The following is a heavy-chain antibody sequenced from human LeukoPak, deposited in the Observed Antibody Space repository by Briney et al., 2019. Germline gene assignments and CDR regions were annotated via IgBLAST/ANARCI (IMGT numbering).Heavy chain of an antibody. J-gene: IGHJ4*02. CDR1: GFTFDDYG. D-gene: IGHD3-10*01. V-gene: IGHV3-20*04. CDR2: INWNGGSA. Sequence: GGSLRLSCAASGFTFDDYGMSWVRQAPGKGLEWVSGINWNGGSAGYADSVKGRFTISRDNAKNSLYPQMNSLRAEDTALYYCARVKGIWFGEFDYWGQGTLVTVSS. CDR3: ARVKGIWFGEFDY.